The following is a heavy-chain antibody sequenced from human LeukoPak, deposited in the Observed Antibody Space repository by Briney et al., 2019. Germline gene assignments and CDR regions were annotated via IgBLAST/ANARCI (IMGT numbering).Heavy chain of an antibody. V-gene: IGHV4-4*07. CDR1: GVSISSYY. J-gene: IGHJ4*02. Sequence: PSATLSLSCTVTGVSISSYYWSWIRQPAGKGLEWIERIYTSGSTNYNASLKRRVSTSVETSKSQFSLKLSSVTAADTAVFYCARENSGSYREFDYWGQGTLVTVSS. D-gene: IGHD1-26*01. CDR2: IYTSGST. CDR3: ARENSGSYREFDY.